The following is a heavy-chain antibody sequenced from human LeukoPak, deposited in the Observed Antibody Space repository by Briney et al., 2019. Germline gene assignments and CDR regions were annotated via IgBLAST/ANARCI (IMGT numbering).Heavy chain of an antibody. Sequence: GGSLRLSCAATGFTFSSYGMHWVRQAPGKGLEWVAFIRYDGSNKYYADSVKGRFTISRDNSKNTLYLQMNSLRAEDTAVYYCAKMVRGPLGFDYWGQGTLVTVSS. CDR2: IRYDGSNK. V-gene: IGHV3-30*02. CDR1: GFTFSSYG. J-gene: IGHJ4*02. D-gene: IGHD3-10*01. CDR3: AKMVRGPLGFDY.